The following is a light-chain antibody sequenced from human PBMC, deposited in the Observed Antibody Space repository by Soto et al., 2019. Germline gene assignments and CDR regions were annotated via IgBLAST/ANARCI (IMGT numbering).Light chain of an antibody. V-gene: IGKV3-15*01. CDR2: GAS. J-gene: IGKJ2*01. Sequence: EIVMTQSPATLSVSPGDRATVSCRASQSISSNLAWYQHKPGQAPMLLIYGASTRATGIPDRFGGSGSGAEFSLTISNLQSEDFAVYYCQQYNNRPPYTFGQGTKLEIK. CDR3: QQYNNRPPYT. CDR1: QSISSN.